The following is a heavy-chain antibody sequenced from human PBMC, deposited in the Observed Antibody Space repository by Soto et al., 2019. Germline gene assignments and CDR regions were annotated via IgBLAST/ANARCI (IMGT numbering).Heavy chain of an antibody. CDR3: ARDLRDGDTATYYYGMDV. J-gene: IGHJ6*02. CDR2: INHSGSN. V-gene: IGHV4-34*01. D-gene: IGHD5-18*01. CDR1: GGSFSGYY. Sequence: ETLSLTCAVYGGSFSGYYWSWIRQPPGKGLEWIGEINHSGSNNYNPSLKSRVTISVDTSKNQFSLKLSSVTAADTAVYYCARDLRDGDTATYYYGMDVWGQGTTVTVSS.